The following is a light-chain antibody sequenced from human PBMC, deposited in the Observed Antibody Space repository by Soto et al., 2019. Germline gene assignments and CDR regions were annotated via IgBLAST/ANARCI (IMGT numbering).Light chain of an antibody. CDR1: SGDVGGYNY. J-gene: IGLJ1*01. Sequence: QSALTQPASVSGSPGQSIAISCTGTSGDVGGYNYVSWYQQHPGKVPKLMMFDVSNRPSGVSNRFSGSKSGNTASLTISGLQAEYEADYFCCSYATGSVYVFGTGTKLTVL. V-gene: IGLV2-14*01. CDR2: DVS. CDR3: CSYATGSVYV.